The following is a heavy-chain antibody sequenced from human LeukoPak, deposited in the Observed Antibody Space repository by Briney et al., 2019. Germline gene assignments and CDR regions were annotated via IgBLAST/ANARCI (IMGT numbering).Heavy chain of an antibody. D-gene: IGHD3-3*01. V-gene: IGHV3-33*01. CDR2: IWYDGSNK. J-gene: IGHJ6*02. Sequence: GSLRLSCAASGFTFSSYGMHWVRQAPGKGLEWVAVIWYDGSNKYYADYVKGRFTISRDNSKNTLYLQMNSLRAEDTAVYYCAREMSAYYYYGMDVWGQGTTVTVSS. CDR3: AREMSAYYYYGMDV. CDR1: GFTFSSYG.